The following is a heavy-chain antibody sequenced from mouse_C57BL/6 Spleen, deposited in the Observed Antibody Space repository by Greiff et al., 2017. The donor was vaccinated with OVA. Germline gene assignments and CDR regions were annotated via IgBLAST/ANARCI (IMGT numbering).Heavy chain of an antibody. J-gene: IGHJ2*01. Sequence: QVHVKQSGAELVRPGASVTLSCKASGYTFTDYEMHWVKQTPVHGLEWIGAIDPETGGTAYNQKFKGKAILTADKSSSTAYMELRSLTSEDSAVYYCTRGAQAYWGQGTTLTVSS. V-gene: IGHV1-15*01. CDR2: IDPETGGT. CDR1: GYTFTDYE. CDR3: TRGAQAY. D-gene: IGHD3-2*02.